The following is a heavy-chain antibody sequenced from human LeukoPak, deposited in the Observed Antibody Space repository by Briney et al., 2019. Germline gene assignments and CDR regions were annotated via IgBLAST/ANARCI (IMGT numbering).Heavy chain of an antibody. CDR3: AKDKTAMVTPYYMDV. D-gene: IGHD5-18*01. Sequence: PGGSLRLSCAASGFTFSSYGMHWVRQAPGKGLEWVAVISYDGSNKYYADSVKGRFTISRDNSKNTLYLQMNSLRAEDTAVYYCAKDKTAMVTPYYMDVWGKGTTVTVSS. V-gene: IGHV3-30*18. J-gene: IGHJ6*03. CDR2: ISYDGSNK. CDR1: GFTFSSYG.